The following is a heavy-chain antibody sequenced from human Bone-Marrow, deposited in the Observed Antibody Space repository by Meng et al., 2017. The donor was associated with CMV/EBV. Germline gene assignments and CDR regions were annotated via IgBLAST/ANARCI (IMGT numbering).Heavy chain of an antibody. CDR1: GYTFKNYA. CDR3: ARDGDWNRDY. D-gene: IGHD1-1*01. Sequence: ASVKVSCKTAGYTFKNYAINWLRQAPGQGLEWIGWTSAYNTDTNYAPSLQGRVTVTADTSTNTAYMELRSLRFDDTAVYYCARDGDWNRDYWGQGTLVTVSS. CDR2: TSAYNTDT. V-gene: IGHV1-18*01. J-gene: IGHJ4*02.